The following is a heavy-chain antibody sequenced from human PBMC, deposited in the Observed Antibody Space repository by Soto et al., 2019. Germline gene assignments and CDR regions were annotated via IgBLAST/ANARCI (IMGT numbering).Heavy chain of an antibody. CDR1: GFTFDDYA. D-gene: IGHD2-2*01. V-gene: IGHV3-9*01. CDR2: ISWNSGSI. CDR3: AKDTDIVVVPAASSYFDY. J-gene: IGHJ4*02. Sequence: EVQLVESGGGLVQPGRSLRLSCAASGFTFDDYAMHWVRQAPGKGLEWVSGISWNSGSIGYADSVKGRFTISRDNAKNSLYLQMNSLRAEDTALYYCAKDTDIVVVPAASSYFDYWGQGTLVTVSS.